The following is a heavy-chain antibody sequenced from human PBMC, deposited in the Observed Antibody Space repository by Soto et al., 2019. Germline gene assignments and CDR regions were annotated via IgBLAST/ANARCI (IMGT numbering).Heavy chain of an antibody. V-gene: IGHV3-73*01. D-gene: IGHD2-21*02. Sequence: EVQLVESGGGLVQPGGSLKLSCVASGFAFSDSAIHWVRQSSGKGLEWVGRIKDKGNNYAIAYAASVTGRFTVSRDDSKNKASLQINSLKIEDTAIYFCTRHRIIWANHMTAAVSNDGFDIWGQGTMVTVSS. CDR2: IKDKGNNYAI. CDR3: TRHRIIWANHMTAAVSNDGFDI. J-gene: IGHJ3*02. CDR1: GFAFSDSA.